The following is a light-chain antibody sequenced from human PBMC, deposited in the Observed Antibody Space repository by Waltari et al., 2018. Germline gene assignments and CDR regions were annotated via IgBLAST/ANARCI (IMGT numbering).Light chain of an antibody. CDR3: QQRSNWPLT. Sequence: EIVLTQSPATLSLSPGESATLSCRASQSISRYLAWYQQKPGQAPRLLISHASNRATGIPARFSGSGSGTDFTHTINSLESEDFEVYFCQQRSNWPLTFGGGNRVEIK. CDR1: QSISRY. J-gene: IGKJ4*01. CDR2: HAS. V-gene: IGKV3-11*01.